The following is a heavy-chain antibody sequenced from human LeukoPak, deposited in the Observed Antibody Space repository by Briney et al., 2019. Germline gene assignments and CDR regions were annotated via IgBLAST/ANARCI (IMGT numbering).Heavy chain of an antibody. CDR2: IIPIFGTA. CDR3: ARGGYYDSSGYSDY. J-gene: IGHJ4*02. V-gene: IGHV1-69*13. CDR1: GGTFSSYA. D-gene: IGHD3-22*01. Sequence: GASVRVSCKASGGTFSSYAISWVRQAPGQGLEWMGRIIPIFGTANYAQKFQGRVTITADESTSTAYMELSSLRSEDTAVYYCARGGYYDSSGYSDYWGQGTLVTVSS.